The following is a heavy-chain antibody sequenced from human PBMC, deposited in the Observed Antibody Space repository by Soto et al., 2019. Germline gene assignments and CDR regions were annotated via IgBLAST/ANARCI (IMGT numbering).Heavy chain of an antibody. CDR1: GGTFSSYA. V-gene: IGHV1-69*06. Sequence: SVKVCCKASGGTFSSYAISWVRQAPGQGLEWMGGIIPIFGTANYAQKFQGRVTITADKSTSTAYMELSSLRSEDTAVYYCARDLEGVAPGGDWFDPWGQGTLVTVSS. CDR2: IIPIFGTA. J-gene: IGHJ5*02. CDR3: ARDLEGVAPGGDWFDP. D-gene: IGHD2-15*01.